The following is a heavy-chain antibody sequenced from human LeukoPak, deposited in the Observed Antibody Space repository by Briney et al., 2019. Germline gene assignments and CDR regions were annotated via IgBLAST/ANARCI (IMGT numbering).Heavy chain of an antibody. CDR1: GGSVSNSNYY. Sequence: PSETLSLTCSVSGGSVSNSNYYWGWIRQPPGKGLEWIGCIYYSGDTYYNPSLKSRVTISVDMSKNQFSLRLTPVTAADTAVYYCTREFDSWAQGTLVTVSS. CDR3: TREFDS. J-gene: IGHJ4*02. V-gene: IGHV4-39*07. CDR2: IYYSGDT.